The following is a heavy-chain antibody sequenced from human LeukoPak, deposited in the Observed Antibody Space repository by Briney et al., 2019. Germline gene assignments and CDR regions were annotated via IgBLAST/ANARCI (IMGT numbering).Heavy chain of an antibody. Sequence: GASVKVSCKASGGTFSSYAISWVRQAPGQGLEWMGRIIPILGIANYAQKFQGRVTITADKSTSTAYMELSSLRSEDTAVYYCARYYDSSGYPQNDAFDIWGQGTMVTVSS. CDR2: IIPILGIA. CDR3: ARYYDSSGYPQNDAFDI. V-gene: IGHV1-69*04. CDR1: GGTFSSYA. D-gene: IGHD3-22*01. J-gene: IGHJ3*02.